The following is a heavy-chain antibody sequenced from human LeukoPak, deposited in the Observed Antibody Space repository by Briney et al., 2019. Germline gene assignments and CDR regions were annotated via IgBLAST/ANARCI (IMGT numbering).Heavy chain of an antibody. CDR1: GGSISSSSYY. J-gene: IGHJ1*01. D-gene: IGHD3-22*01. CDR2: IYYSGTT. CDR3: ARQSKGIIVITDFQH. Sequence: SETLSLTCTVSGGSISSSSYYWGWIRQPPGKGLEWIGSIYYSGTTYYNPSLKSRVTISVDTSKNQFSLKLSSVTAADTAVYYCARQSKGIIVITDFQHWGQGTLVTVSS. V-gene: IGHV4-39*01.